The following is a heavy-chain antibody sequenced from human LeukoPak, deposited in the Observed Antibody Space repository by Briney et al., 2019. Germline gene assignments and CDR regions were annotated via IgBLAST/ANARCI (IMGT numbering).Heavy chain of an antibody. CDR1: GFTFNSYG. CDR2: ISSGSGSI. J-gene: IGHJ1*01. V-gene: IGHV3-21*01. Sequence: KPGGSLRLSCAASGFTFNSYGMHWVRQAPGKGLEWVSSISSGSGSIYYADSVKGRFTISRDNAKNSLYLQMNSLRAEDTAVYYCARGGMTVQPEDFQHWGQGTLVTVSS. CDR3: ARGGMTVQPEDFQH. D-gene: IGHD6-13*01.